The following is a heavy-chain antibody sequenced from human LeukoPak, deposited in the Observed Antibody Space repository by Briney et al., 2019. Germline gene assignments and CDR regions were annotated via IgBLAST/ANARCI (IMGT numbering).Heavy chain of an antibody. D-gene: IGHD6-19*01. J-gene: IGHJ4*02. CDR3: ARASPAVADSPRH. Sequence: ASVKVSCKASGYTFTSYGISWVRQAPGQGLEWMGWISAYNGNTNYAQKLQGRVTMTTDTSTSTVYMELRCLRSDDTAVYYCARASPAVADSPRHWGQGTLVTVSS. CDR2: ISAYNGNT. V-gene: IGHV1-18*01. CDR1: GYTFTSYG.